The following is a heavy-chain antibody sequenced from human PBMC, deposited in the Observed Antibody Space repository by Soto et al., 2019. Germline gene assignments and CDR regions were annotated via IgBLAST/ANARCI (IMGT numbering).Heavy chain of an antibody. V-gene: IGHV5-51*01. CDR3: ASHSSSWSDYYYYYGIDV. CDR1: GYSFTSYW. D-gene: IGHD6-13*01. Sequence: GESLNISCKGSGYSFTSYWIGWVRQMPGKGLEWMGIIYPGDSDTRYSPSFQGQVTISADKSISTAYLQWSSLKASDTAMYYCASHSSSWSDYYYYYGIDVWGQGTTFPVS. J-gene: IGHJ6*02. CDR2: IYPGDSDT.